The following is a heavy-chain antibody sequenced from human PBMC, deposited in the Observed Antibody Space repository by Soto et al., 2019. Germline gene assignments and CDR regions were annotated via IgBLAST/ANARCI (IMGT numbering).Heavy chain of an antibody. CDR1: GFSLSTSGVG. D-gene: IGHD4-17*01. CDR2: IYWDDDK. J-gene: IGHJ4*02. V-gene: IGHV2-5*02. CDR3: AHRQRTVYFDY. Sequence: QITLKESGPTLVKPTQTLTLPCTFSGFSLSTSGVGVGWIRQPPGKALEWLALIYWDDDKRYSPSLKSRLTITEDTSKNQVVLTMTNMDPVDTATYYCAHRQRTVYFDYWGQGTLVTVSS.